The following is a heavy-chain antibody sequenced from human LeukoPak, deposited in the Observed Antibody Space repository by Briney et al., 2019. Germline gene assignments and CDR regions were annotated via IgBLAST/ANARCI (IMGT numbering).Heavy chain of an antibody. V-gene: IGHV4-61*02. D-gene: IGHD1-26*01. J-gene: IGHJ6*03. CDR3: ARLGGSSGSYYFGYYYYYMDV. CDR2: IYTSGST. Sequence: PSQTLSLTCTVSGGSISSGSYYWSWIRQPAGKGLEWIGRIYTSGSTNYNPSLKSRVTISVDTSKNQFSLKLSSVTAADTAVYYCARLGGSSGSYYFGYYYYYMDVWGKGTTVTISS. CDR1: GGSISSGSYY.